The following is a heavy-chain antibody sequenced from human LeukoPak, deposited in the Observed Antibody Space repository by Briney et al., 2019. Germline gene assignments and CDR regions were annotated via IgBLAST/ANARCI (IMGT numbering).Heavy chain of an antibody. D-gene: IGHD3-22*01. CDR1: GFTFSTYA. Sequence: GGSLRLSCAASGFTFSTYAMHWVRQGPGKGLEWVAVISYDGSNKYYADSVKGRFTISRDNSKNTLYLQMNSLRAEDTAVYYCAKDQEAMIAYYYYYGMDVWGQGTTVTVSS. V-gene: IGHV3-30*04. CDR2: ISYDGSNK. CDR3: AKDQEAMIAYYYYYGMDV. J-gene: IGHJ6*02.